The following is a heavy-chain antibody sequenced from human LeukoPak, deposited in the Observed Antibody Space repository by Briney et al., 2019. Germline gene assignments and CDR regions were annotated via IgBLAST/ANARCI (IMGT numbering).Heavy chain of an antibody. CDR2: ISSSGSTI. Sequence: GGSLRLSCAASGFTFSSHWMSWVRQAPGKGLEWVSYISSSGSTIYYADSVKGRFTISRDNAKNSLYLQMNSLRAEDTAVYYCARDLAMVTSAQFDYWGQGTLVTVSS. D-gene: IGHD5-18*01. CDR3: ARDLAMVTSAQFDY. CDR1: GFTFSSHW. V-gene: IGHV3-48*04. J-gene: IGHJ4*02.